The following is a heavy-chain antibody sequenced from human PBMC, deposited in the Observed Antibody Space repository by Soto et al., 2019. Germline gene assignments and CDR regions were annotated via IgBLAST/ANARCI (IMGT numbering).Heavy chain of an antibody. D-gene: IGHD3-22*01. CDR1: GDFISSYY. Sequence: QVQLQESGPGLVKPSETLSLTCTVSGDFISSYYWSWIRQPPGKGLEWIGYVYYSGSTNYNPSLKSRVTISVDTSKKQFSLKLRSVTAADTAVYFYARGKSGYYPYFDNWGQGTLVTVSS. CDR3: ARGKSGYYPYFDN. CDR2: VYYSGST. V-gene: IGHV4-59*01. J-gene: IGHJ4*02.